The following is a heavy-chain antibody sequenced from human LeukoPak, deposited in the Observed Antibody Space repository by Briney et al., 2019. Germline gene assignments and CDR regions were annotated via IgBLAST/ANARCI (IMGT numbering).Heavy chain of an antibody. V-gene: IGHV3-30*03. CDR2: ISYDGSNK. Sequence: GGSLRLSCAASGFTFSSYGMHWVRQAPGKGLEWVAVISYDGSNKYYADSVKGRFTISRDNSKNTLYLQMNSLRAEDTAVYYCARADTTMVDPYIDYWGQGTLVTVSS. D-gene: IGHD5-18*01. J-gene: IGHJ4*02. CDR1: GFTFSSYG. CDR3: ARADTTMVDPYIDY.